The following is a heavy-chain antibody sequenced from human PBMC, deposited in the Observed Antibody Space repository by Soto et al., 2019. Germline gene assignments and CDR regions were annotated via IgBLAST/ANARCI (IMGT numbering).Heavy chain of an antibody. Sequence: ASVKVSCKASGYTFTSYYMHWVQQAPGQGLEWMGIINPSGGSTSYAQKLQGRVTMTRDTSTSTVYMELSSLRSEDTAVYYCVRSLYCSSTSCYEGEYGMDVWGQGTTVTVSS. V-gene: IGHV1-46*01. CDR2: INPSGGST. CDR1: GYTFTSYY. J-gene: IGHJ6*02. CDR3: VRSLYCSSTSCYEGEYGMDV. D-gene: IGHD2-2*01.